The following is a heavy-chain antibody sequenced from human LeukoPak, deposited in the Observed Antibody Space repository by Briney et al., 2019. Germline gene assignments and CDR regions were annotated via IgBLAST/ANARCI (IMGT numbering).Heavy chain of an antibody. J-gene: IGHJ4*02. Sequence: GGSLRLSCAVSGFTVSSNYMSWVRQAPGKGLECVSVIYGGGNTFYSDSVKGRFTISRDNSRSTLYLQMNSLRAEDTAVYYCASGWIDYWGQGTLVTVPS. V-gene: IGHV3-66*01. D-gene: IGHD6-19*01. CDR2: IYGGGNT. CDR1: GFTVSSNY. CDR3: ASGWIDY.